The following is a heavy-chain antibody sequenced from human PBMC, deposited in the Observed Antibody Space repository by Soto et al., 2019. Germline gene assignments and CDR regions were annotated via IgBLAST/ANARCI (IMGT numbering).Heavy chain of an antibody. J-gene: IGHJ4*02. CDR2: ISSSGFTI. CDR1: GFTLSSYG. Sequence: EVQLVESGGGLVQPGGSLRLSCAASGFTLSSYGMNWVRLAPGKGLEWLSYISSSGFTIYYADSVTGRFTISRDDAKNSLYLQMNSLRDEDTAVYYCARDGFSCYYDSSGYCYFDYWGQGTLVTVSS. V-gene: IGHV3-48*02. D-gene: IGHD3-22*01. CDR3: ARDGFSCYYDSSGYCYFDY.